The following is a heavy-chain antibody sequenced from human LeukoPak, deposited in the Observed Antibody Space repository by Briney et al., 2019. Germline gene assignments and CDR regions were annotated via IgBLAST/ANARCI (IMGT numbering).Heavy chain of an antibody. CDR2: IYSGGST. Sequence: PGGSLRLSCAASGFTVSSNYMSWVRQAPGEGLEWVSVIYSGGSTYYADSVKGRFTISRDNSKNTLYLQMNSLRAEDTAVYYCAKVSGYDYVWGSFLDYWGQGTLVTVSS. D-gene: IGHD3-16*01. CDR1: GFTVSSNY. V-gene: IGHV3-66*01. CDR3: AKVSGYDYVWGSFLDY. J-gene: IGHJ4*02.